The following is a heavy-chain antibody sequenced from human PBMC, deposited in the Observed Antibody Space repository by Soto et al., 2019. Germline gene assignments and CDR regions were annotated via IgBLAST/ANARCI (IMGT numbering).Heavy chain of an antibody. CDR2: ISSKGGST. CDR1: GFTFSSYA. V-gene: IGHV3-64D*08. CDR3: VKAYGSRDFQH. D-gene: IGHD6-13*01. J-gene: IGHJ1*01. Sequence: GGSLRLSCSASGFTFSSYAMHWVRQAPGKGLEYVSAISSKGGSTYYADSVKGRFTISRDNSKNTLYLQMSSLSAEDTAVYYCVKAYGSRDFQHSGQGTLVTVSS.